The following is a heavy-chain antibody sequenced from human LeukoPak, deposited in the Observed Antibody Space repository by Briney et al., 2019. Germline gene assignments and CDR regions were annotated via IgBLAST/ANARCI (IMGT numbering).Heavy chain of an antibody. D-gene: IGHD2-21*01. J-gene: IGHJ4*02. V-gene: IGHV1-69*05. CDR1: GGTVSSYA. CDR2: IIPIFGTA. CDR3: ARGSTYCGGDCYQLDY. Sequence: SVKVSCKASGGTVSSYAISWVRQAPGQGLEWMGGIIPIFGTANYAQKFQGRVTITTDESTSTAYMELSSLRSEDTAVYYCARGSTYCGGDCYQLDYWGQGTLVTVSS.